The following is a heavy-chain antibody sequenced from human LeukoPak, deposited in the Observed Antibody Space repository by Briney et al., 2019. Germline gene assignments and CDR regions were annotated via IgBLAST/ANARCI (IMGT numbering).Heavy chain of an antibody. CDR1: GGSFSGYY. V-gene: IGHV4-34*01. D-gene: IGHD3-10*01. CDR2: INHSGST. Sequence: PSETLSLTCAVYGGSFSGYYWSWIRQPPGKGLEWIGEINHSGSTNYNPSLKSRVTISVDTSKNQFSLKLSSVTAADTAVYYCARFSVLLWFGETSKYLHNWFDPWGQGTLVTVSS. J-gene: IGHJ5*02. CDR3: ARFSVLLWFGETSKYLHNWFDP.